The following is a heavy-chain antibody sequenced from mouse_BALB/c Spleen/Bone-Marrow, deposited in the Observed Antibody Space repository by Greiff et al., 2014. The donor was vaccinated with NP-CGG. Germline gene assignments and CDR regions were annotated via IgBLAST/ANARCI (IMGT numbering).Heavy chain of an antibody. CDR2: INSGSGGT. Sequence: ESGAELVRPGTSVKVSCKGSGYAFTNYLIERVKQRPGQGLEWIGVINSGSGGTKYNEKFKGKATLTADKSSSTAYMQLSSLTSDDSAVYFCARAITGAMDYWGQGTSVTVSS. D-gene: IGHD2-4*01. CDR3: ARAITGAMDY. J-gene: IGHJ4*01. V-gene: IGHV1-54*01. CDR1: GYAFTNYL.